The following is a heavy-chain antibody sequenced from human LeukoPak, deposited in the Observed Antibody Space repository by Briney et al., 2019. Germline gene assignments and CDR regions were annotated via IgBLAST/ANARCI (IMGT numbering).Heavy chain of an antibody. J-gene: IGHJ4*02. V-gene: IGHV4-39*07. Sequence: PSETLSLTCSVSAGSMTSSDHCWGWIRQPPGKGLEYIGTMYNSGTAYYNPSLESRDTISVDTSKNQFSLKLTSVTAEDTAIHYCAKYNLFGGGGPLTAYFDYWGQGALVTVSS. CDR2: MYNSGTA. CDR1: AGSMTSSDHC. CDR3: AKYNLFGGGGPLTAYFDY. D-gene: IGHD3-16*01.